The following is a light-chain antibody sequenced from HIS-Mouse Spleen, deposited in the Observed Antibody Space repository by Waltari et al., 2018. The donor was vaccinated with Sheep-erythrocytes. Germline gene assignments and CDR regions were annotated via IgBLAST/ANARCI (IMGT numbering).Light chain of an antibody. CDR1: SSDVGSYNL. J-gene: IGLJ1*01. V-gene: IGLV2-14*02. CDR2: EGS. Sequence: QSALPQPASVSGSSGQPITISCTGTSSDVGSYNLVSWYQQTPGKAPKLMIYEGSKRPSGVSNRFSGSKSGNTASLGITGLQTGDEADYYCGTWDSSLHALFVFGTGTKVTVL. CDR3: GTWDSSLHALFV.